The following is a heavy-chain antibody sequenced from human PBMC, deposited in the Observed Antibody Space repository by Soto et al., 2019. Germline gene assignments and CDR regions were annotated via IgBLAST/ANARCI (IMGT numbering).Heavy chain of an antibody. D-gene: IGHD2-15*01. CDR3: ARGPLECGSGGSCYKTGGTYNWFDP. CDR2: ISAYNGNT. V-gene: IGHV1-18*01. CDR1: GYTFTSYG. J-gene: IGHJ5*02. Sequence: ASVKVSCKASGYTFTSYGISWVRQAPGQGLEWMGWISAYNGNTNYAQKLQGRVTMTTDTSTSTAYMELRSLRSDDTAVYYCARGPLECGSGGSCYKTGGTYNWFDPWGQGTLVTVSS.